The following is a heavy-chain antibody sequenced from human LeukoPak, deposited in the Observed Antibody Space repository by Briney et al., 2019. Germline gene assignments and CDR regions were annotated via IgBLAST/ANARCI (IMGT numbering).Heavy chain of an antibody. J-gene: IGHJ3*02. CDR3: ARRLRSSSSLNNSVGVVVGAFDI. Sequence: PSETLSLTCTVSGGSISPYYWNWIRQPPGKALEWIGYIYHSGSINYNPSLKSRVTISLGTSKNQFSLRLNSVTAADTAVYYCARRLRSSSSLNNSVGVVVGAFDIWGQGTMVTVSS. CDR2: IYHSGSI. V-gene: IGHV4-59*08. CDR1: GGSISPYY. D-gene: IGHD2-21*01.